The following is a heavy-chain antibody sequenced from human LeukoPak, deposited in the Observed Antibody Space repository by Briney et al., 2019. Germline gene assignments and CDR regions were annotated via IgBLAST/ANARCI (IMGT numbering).Heavy chain of an antibody. J-gene: IGHJ4*02. D-gene: IGHD1-1*01. CDR3: ARDPGMEKFGVVFDS. V-gene: IGHV4-4*07. Sequence: SETLSLTCTVSGGSINSDYWNWIRQPAGKRLEWIGHMHFSGATNYHPSLRNRLTMSVGTSKNQFSLKLSSVTAADTAVYYCARDPGMEKFGVVFDSWGQGTLVTVSS. CDR2: MHFSGAT. CDR1: GGSINSDY.